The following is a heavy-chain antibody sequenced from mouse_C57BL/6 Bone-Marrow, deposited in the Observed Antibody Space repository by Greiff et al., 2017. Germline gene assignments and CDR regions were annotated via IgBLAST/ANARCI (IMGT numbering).Heavy chain of an antibody. V-gene: IGHV1-81*01. J-gene: IGHJ3*01. D-gene: IGHD2-2*01. CDR2: IYPRSGNT. CDR1: GYTFTSYG. CDR3: ARRGLLLWLRRGFAY. Sequence: QVQLQQSGAELARPGASVKLSCKASGYTFTSYGISWVKQRTGQGLEWIGEIYPRSGNTYYNEQFKGKATLTADKSSSTAYMELRSLTSEDSAVYFWARRGLLLWLRRGFAYRGQGTLVTVSA.